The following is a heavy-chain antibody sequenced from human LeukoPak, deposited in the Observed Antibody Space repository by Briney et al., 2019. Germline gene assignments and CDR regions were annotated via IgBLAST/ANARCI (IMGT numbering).Heavy chain of an antibody. J-gene: IGHJ4*02. D-gene: IGHD3-10*01. V-gene: IGHV3-21*01. CDR1: GFTFSSYS. CDR3: ARDHYASGTYYDKNFDY. CDR2: ISSSSSYL. Sequence: GGSLRLSCAASGFTFSSYSMNWVRQAPGKGLEWVSSISSSSSYLYYADSVKGRFTISRDNAKNSLYLQMNSLRAEDTAVYFCARDHYASGTYYDKNFDYWGQGTLVTVSS.